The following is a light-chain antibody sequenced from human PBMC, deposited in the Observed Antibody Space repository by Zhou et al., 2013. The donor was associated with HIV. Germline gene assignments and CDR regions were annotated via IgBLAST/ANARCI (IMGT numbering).Light chain of an antibody. Sequence: DIQMTQSPSTLSASVGDRVTITCRASQSVDSWLAWYQQKPGKAPKLLISKASSLESGVPSRFSGSGSGTEFTLTISSLQPDDFATYYCQQCNSYPWTFGQGTKVEIK. V-gene: IGKV1-5*03. CDR3: QQCNSYPWT. CDR2: KAS. CDR1: QSVDSW. J-gene: IGKJ1*01.